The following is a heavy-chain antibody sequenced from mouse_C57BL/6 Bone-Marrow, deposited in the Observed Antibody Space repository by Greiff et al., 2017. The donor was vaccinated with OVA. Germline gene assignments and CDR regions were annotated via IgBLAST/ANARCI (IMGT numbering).Heavy chain of an antibody. CDR1: GYTFTSYD. D-gene: IGHD1-1*01. J-gene: IGHJ4*01. V-gene: IGHV1-85*01. Sequence: VQLQQSGPELVKPGASVKLSCKASGYTFTSYDINWVKQRPGQGLEWIGWIYPSDGRTNSTEKFKGKATLTVDTSSSTAYMELHSLTSEDAAVYCCARHYGSSFYAMDYGGQGTSVTVSA. CDR3: ARHYGSSFYAMDY. CDR2: IYPSDGRT.